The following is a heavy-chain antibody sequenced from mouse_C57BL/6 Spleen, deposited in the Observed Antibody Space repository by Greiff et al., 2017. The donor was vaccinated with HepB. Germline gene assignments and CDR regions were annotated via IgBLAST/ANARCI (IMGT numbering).Heavy chain of an antibody. Sequence: VQLQESGPGLVAPSQSLSITCTVSGFSFTSYGVSWVRQPPGKGLEWLGVIWGDGSTNYHSALISRLSISKDNSKSQVFLKLNSLQTDDTATYYCAKPNDHDGVGAMDYWGQGTSVTVSS. V-gene: IGHV2-3*01. D-gene: IGHD1-1*02. J-gene: IGHJ4*01. CDR2: IWGDGST. CDR3: AKPNDHDGVGAMDY. CDR1: GFSFTSYG.